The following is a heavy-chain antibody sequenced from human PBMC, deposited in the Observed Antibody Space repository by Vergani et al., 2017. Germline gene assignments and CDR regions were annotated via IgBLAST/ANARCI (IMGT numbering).Heavy chain of an antibody. CDR3: AKEGYGDYFVHAFDI. CDR1: GFTFSSYG. V-gene: IGHV3-30*02. Sequence: VHLLESGGDLVQPGGSLRLSCAAAGFTFSSYGMHWVRQAPGKGLEWVAFIRYDGSNKYYADSVKGRFTISRDNSKNTLYLQMNSLRAEDTAVYYCAKEGYGDYFVHAFDIWGQGTMVTVSS. D-gene: IGHD4-17*01. CDR2: IRYDGSNK. J-gene: IGHJ3*02.